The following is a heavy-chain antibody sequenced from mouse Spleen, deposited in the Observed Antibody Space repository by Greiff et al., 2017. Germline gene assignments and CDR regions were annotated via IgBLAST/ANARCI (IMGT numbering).Heavy chain of an antibody. CDR3: ARCPGTSYFDY. CDR1: GFTFTDYY. CDR2: IRNKANGYTT. Sequence: EVHLVESGGGLVQPGGSLSLSCAASGFTFTDYYMSWVRQPPGKALEWLGFIRNKANGYTTEYSASVKGRFTISRDNSQSILYLQMNALRAEDSATYYCARCPGTSYFDYWGQGTTLTVSS. V-gene: IGHV7-3*01. J-gene: IGHJ2*01. D-gene: IGHD4-1*01.